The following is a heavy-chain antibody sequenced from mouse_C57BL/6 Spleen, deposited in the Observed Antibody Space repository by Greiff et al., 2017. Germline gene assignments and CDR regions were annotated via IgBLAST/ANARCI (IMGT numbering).Heavy chain of an antibody. D-gene: IGHD1-1*01. J-gene: IGHJ3*01. CDR1: GYTFTSYC. V-gene: IGHV1-5*01. CDR3: TSFFYYYGSSHWFAY. CDR2: IYPGNSDT. Sequence: EVKLVESGTVLARPGASVKMSCKTSGYTFTSYCMHWVKQRPGQGLEWIGAIYPGNSDTSYNQKFKGKDKLTAVTSASTAYLELSSLTNEDSAVYYGTSFFYYYGSSHWFAYWGQGTLVTVSA.